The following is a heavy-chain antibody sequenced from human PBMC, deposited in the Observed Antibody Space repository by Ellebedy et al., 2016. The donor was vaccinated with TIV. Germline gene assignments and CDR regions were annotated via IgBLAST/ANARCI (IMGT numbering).Heavy chain of an antibody. Sequence: GSLRLXXAVYGGSFSGYYWSWIRQPPGKGLEWIGEINHSGSTKYNPSLKSRVTISVDTSKNQFSLKLSSVTAADTAVFYCARGRGGFNLYYGMDVWGQGTTVTVSS. V-gene: IGHV4-34*01. CDR2: INHSGST. CDR3: ARGRGGFNLYYGMDV. CDR1: GGSFSGYY. D-gene: IGHD6-25*01. J-gene: IGHJ6*02.